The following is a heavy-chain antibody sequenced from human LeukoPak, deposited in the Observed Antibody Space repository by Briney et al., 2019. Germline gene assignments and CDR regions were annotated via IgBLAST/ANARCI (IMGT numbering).Heavy chain of an antibody. CDR2: ISAYNGNT. CDR1: GYTFTSYG. CDR3: ARDRYYYDSSGYTIKGVPDY. D-gene: IGHD3-22*01. V-gene: IGHV1-18*01. Sequence: SVKVSCKASGYTFTSYGISWVRQAPGQGLEWMGWISAYNGNTNYAQKLQGRVTMTTDTSTSTAYMELRSLRSDDTAVYYCARDRYYYDSSGYTIKGVPDYWGQGTLVTVSS. J-gene: IGHJ4*02.